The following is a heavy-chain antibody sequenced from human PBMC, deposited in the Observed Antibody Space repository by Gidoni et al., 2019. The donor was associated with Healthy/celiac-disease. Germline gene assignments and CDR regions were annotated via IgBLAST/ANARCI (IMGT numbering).Heavy chain of an antibody. J-gene: IGHJ4*02. D-gene: IGHD3-10*01. V-gene: IGHV4-61*02. CDR1: GGSISSGSYY. Sequence: QVQLQESGPGLVKPSQTLSLTCTVSGGSISSGSYYWSWIRQPAGKGLEWIGLSYTSGSTNYNPSLKSRVTISVDTSKNQFSLKLSSVTAADTAVYYCARDRGWLHPFDYWGQGTLVTVSS. CDR3: ARDRGWLHPFDY. CDR2: SYTSGST.